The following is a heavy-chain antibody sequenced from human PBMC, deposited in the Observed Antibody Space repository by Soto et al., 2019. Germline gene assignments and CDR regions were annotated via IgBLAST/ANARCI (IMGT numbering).Heavy chain of an antibody. CDR1: GFTFSSYG. CDR2: ISYDGSNK. CDR3: AKDCGAWNYGGHYYYGMDV. J-gene: IGHJ6*02. V-gene: IGHV3-30*18. Sequence: SLRLSCAASGFTFSSYGMRWVRQAPGKGLEWVAVISYDGSNKYYADSVKGRFTISRDNSKNTLYLQMNSLRAEDTAVYYCAKDCGAWNYGGHYYYGMDVWGQGITVTVSS. D-gene: IGHD1-7*01.